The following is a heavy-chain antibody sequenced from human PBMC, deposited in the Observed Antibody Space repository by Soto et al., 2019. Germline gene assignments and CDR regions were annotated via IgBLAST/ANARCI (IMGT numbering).Heavy chain of an antibody. J-gene: IGHJ3*01. D-gene: IGHD3-10*01. Sequence: EVPLVESGGGLVQPGESLRLSCAASGFTFDYYWMHWVRQAPGKGLVWVSRVHSDGTTTTYADSVKGRCTISRDNARNTVSLQRSSLRAEDTARYYCARGDRGGFDLWGHGTGVTVSS. V-gene: IGHV3-74*01. CDR1: GFTFDYYW. CDR3: ARGDRGGFDL. CDR2: VHSDGTTT.